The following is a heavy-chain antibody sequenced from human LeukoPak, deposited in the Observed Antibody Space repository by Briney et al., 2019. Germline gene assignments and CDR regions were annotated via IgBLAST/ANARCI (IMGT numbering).Heavy chain of an antibody. CDR2: IYSSGTT. V-gene: IGHV4-59*08. CDR1: GGSISSYY. J-gene: IGHJ6*02. CDR3: ARAPCSGGSCYSLPWGMGV. Sequence: SETLSLTCTVSGGSISSYYWSWIRQPPGKGLEWIAYIYSSGTTNYNPSLKSRVTISVDTSKNQFSLKLSSVTAADTAVYYCARAPCSGGSCYSLPWGMGVWGQGTTVTVSS. D-gene: IGHD2-15*01.